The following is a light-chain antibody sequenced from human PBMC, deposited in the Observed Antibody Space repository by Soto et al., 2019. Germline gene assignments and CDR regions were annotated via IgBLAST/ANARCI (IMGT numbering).Light chain of an antibody. J-gene: IGLJ1*01. CDR2: ENN. CDR3: QSYDSSLSGYV. Sequence: QSVLTQPPSVSEAPGQRLTISCTGSSSNIGAGYEAHWYQQVPGTAPKLLIYENNNRPSGVPDRFSGSKSGTLASLAITGLQAEDEAEYYCQSYDSSLSGYVFGTGTKVTVL. V-gene: IGLV1-40*01. CDR1: SSNIGAGYE.